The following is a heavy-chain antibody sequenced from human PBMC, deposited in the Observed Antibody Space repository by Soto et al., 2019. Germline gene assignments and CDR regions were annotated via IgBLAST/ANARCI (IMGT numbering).Heavy chain of an antibody. V-gene: IGHV1-8*01. CDR3: ARVPFLPEPQARYYYHFMDV. Sequence: QEQLEQSGAEVKKPGTSVKVSCKASGFTFTSFDFNWVRQAPGQGLGWMGWVNPNSGDTGYAQKFQGTVIMTRDTAISTVYMELSSPRYDDTAVYYCARVPFLPEPQARYYYHFMDVWGKGTTVTVAS. CDR1: GFTFTSFD. J-gene: IGHJ6*03. CDR2: VNPNSGDT. D-gene: IGHD1-26*01.